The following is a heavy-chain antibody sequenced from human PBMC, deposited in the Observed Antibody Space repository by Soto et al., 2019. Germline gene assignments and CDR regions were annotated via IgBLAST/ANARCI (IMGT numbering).Heavy chain of an antibody. Sequence: PGGSLRLSCAVSGFICSSYDMSWVRQDPGKRREWVSTILVGGSTHYEDSVKGRFTISRDTSKNTVYLQMNSLTAGDTAFYYCAKATATSGGAFEIYGQGTMVTVSS. CDR3: AKATATSGGAFEI. J-gene: IGHJ3*02. CDR1: GFICSSYD. D-gene: IGHD1-1*01. CDR2: ILVGGST. V-gene: IGHV3-23*01.